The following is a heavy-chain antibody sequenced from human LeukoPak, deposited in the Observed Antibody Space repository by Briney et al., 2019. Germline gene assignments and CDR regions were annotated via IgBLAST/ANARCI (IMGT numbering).Heavy chain of an antibody. CDR3: ARVRVVPAAMYFYYYYCMDV. CDR2: MNPNSGNT. CDR1: GGTFSSYA. D-gene: IGHD2-2*01. J-gene: IGHJ6*03. Sequence: GASVKVSCKASGGTFSSYAISWVRQAPGQGLEWMGWMNPNSGNTGYAQKFQGRVTITRNTSISTAYMELSSLRPEDTAVYYCARVRVVPAAMYFYYYYCMDVWGKGTTVTVSS. V-gene: IGHV1-8*03.